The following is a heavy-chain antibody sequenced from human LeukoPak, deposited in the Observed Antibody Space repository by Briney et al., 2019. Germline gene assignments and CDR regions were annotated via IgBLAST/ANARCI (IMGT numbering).Heavy chain of an antibody. V-gene: IGHV3-66*01. CDR1: GLSVRSEF. CDR2: MYRDGSS. Sequence: QPGGSLRLSCEVSGLSVRSEFMNWVRQSPGRGLEWVSAMYRDGSSDYADSARDRFTISRDNSKNIVFLHMKTLRVDDTAIYYCARDKRRYFDWWGQGTLVTVSS. D-gene: IGHD3-9*01. J-gene: IGHJ4*02. CDR3: ARDKRRYFDW.